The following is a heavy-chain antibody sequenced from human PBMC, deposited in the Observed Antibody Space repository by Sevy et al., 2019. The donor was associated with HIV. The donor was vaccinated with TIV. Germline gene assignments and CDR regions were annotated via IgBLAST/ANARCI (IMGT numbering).Heavy chain of an antibody. D-gene: IGHD6-19*01. J-gene: IGHJ4*02. CDR1: GYTFTSYD. CDR3: ARAHYSGYSSGWYDYFDY. CDR2: MNPNSGNT. Sequence: ASVKVSCKASGYTFTSYDINWVRQATGHGLEWMGWMNPNSGNTGYAQTFQRRVTMTRNTSISTAYMELSSLRSEDTAVYYCARAHYSGYSSGWYDYFDYWGQGTLVTVSS. V-gene: IGHV1-8*01.